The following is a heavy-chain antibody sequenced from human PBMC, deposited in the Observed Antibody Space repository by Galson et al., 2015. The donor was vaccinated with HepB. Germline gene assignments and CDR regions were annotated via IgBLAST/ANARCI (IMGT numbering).Heavy chain of an antibody. CDR1: GFTFRSYS. V-gene: IGHV3-21*01. CDR2: ISNSGSDT. CDR3: ARGEEVLWVGELSQCDS. J-gene: IGHJ5*01. D-gene: IGHD3-10*01. Sequence: SLRLSCAASGFTFRSYSMNWVRQAPGKGLEWVSSISNSGSDTYYVESVKGRFTVSRDNAKNSLYLQMKTLRDGDTAVYFCARGEEVLWVGELSQCDSWGQGTLVVVSS.